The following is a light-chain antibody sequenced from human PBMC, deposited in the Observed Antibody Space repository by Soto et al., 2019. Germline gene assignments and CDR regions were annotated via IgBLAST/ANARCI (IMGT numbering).Light chain of an antibody. J-gene: IGLJ2*01. CDR2: DVS. CDR1: TSDIGGYNY. V-gene: IGLV2-14*03. Sequence: QSALTQPASVSGSPGQSITISCTGSTSDIGGYNYVSWYQQHPGKAPKLLIYDVSYRPSGISDRFSGSKSGNTASLTISGLQPEDEADYYCSSYGASSTLFGGGTKL. CDR3: SSYGASSTL.